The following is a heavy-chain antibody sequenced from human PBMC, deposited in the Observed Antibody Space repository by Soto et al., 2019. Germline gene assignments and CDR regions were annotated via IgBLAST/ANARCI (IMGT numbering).Heavy chain of an antibody. D-gene: IGHD6-19*01. CDR1: GASLSGGGYF. CDR2: IYYSGGT. Sequence: SETLSLTCTVSGASLSGGGYFYTWVRQPPGKGLEWLGYIYYSGGTNYNPSLKSRVTISLDKSKSQFSLRLISVTAADTAVYYCTREQSDDNYFDPWGQGTLVTVSS. CDR3: TREQSDDNYFDP. J-gene: IGHJ5*02. V-gene: IGHV4-61*08.